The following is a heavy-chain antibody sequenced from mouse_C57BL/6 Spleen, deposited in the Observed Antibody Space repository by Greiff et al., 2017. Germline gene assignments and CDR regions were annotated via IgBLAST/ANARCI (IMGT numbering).Heavy chain of an antibody. J-gene: IGHJ2*01. CDR2: IHPTSGST. D-gene: IGHD1-1*01. CDR3: ARVTTGHYFDY. Sequence: QVQLQQPGAELVKPGASVKLSCKASGYTFTSYWMHWVKQRPGQGLEWIGMIHPTSGSTNYNEKFKSKATLTVDKSSSTAYMQLSSLTSEDSAVYYCARVTTGHYFDYWGQGTTLTVSS. V-gene: IGHV1-64*01. CDR1: GYTFTSYW.